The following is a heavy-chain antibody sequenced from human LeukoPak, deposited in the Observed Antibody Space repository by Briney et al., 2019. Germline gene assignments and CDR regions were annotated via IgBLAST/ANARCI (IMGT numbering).Heavy chain of an antibody. CDR2: ISWNSGSI. V-gene: IGHV3-9*01. Sequence: GGSLRLSCAASGFTFDDYAMHWVRQAPGKGLEWVSGISWNSGSIGYADSVKGRFTISRDNAKNSLYLQMNSLRAEDTALYYCAKDRGSGWYGDFDHWGQGTLVTVSS. D-gene: IGHD6-19*01. CDR1: GFTFDDYA. J-gene: IGHJ4*02. CDR3: AKDRGSGWYGDFDH.